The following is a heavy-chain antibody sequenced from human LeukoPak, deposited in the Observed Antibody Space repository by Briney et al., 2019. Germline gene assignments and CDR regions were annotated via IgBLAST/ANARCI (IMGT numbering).Heavy chain of an antibody. CDR3: ARESYDSSGYYRDY. CDR2: IYTPAST. J-gene: IGHJ4*02. D-gene: IGHD3-22*01. Sequence: SEXXSLTCTVSGGSISSYYWSWVRQPAGKGLEWIVRIYTPASTNYTPSLKSRVPFSVDTSKNHFSLKLSSVTAADTAVYYCARESYDSSGYYRDYWGQGTLVTVSS. CDR1: GGSISSYY. V-gene: IGHV4-4*07.